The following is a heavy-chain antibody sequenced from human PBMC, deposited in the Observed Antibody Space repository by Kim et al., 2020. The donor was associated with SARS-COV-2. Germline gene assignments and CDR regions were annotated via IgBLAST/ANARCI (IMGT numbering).Heavy chain of an antibody. CDR3: AKTYGGTNWFDP. J-gene: IGHJ5*02. CDR2: IYYSGTT. CDR1: AGSISIGGYY. V-gene: IGHV4-31*03. Sequence: SETLSLTCTVSAGSISIGGYYWSWLRQHPGEGLEWIGQIYYSGTTYYNPSLRSRVNISVDTSKNQASLKVDSVTAADTAVYYCAKTYGGTNWFDPWGQGILVTVSS. D-gene: IGHD5-12*01.